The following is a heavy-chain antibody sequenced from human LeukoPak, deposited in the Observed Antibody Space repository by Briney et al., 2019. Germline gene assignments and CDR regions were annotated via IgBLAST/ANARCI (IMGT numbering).Heavy chain of an antibody. V-gene: IGHV4-34*01. CDR1: GGSFSGYY. Sequence: SETLSLTCAVYGGSFSGYYWSWIRQPPGKGLEWIGEINHSGNTNYNPSLKSRVTTSVDTSKNQFSLKLSSVTAADTAVYYCARGFGGDGDYSSLNYWGQGTLVTVSS. J-gene: IGHJ4*02. D-gene: IGHD4-17*01. CDR3: ARGFGGDGDYSSLNY. CDR2: INHSGNT.